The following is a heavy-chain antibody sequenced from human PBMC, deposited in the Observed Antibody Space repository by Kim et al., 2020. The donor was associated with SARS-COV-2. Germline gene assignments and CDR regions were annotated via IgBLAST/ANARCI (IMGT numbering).Heavy chain of an antibody. CDR3: ARLTKYCSSTSCYAGNFDY. CDR1: GYSFTSYW. Sequence: GESLKISCKGSGYSFTSYWIGWVHQMPGKGLEWMGIIYPGDSDTRYSPSFQGHVTISADKSISTAYLQWSSLKASDTAMYYCARLTKYCSSTSCYAGNFDYWGQGTLVTVSS. D-gene: IGHD2-2*01. V-gene: IGHV5-51*07. J-gene: IGHJ4*02. CDR2: IYPGDSDT.